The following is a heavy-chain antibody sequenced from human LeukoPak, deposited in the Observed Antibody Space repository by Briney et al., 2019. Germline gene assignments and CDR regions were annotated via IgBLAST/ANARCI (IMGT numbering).Heavy chain of an antibody. CDR1: GSTFSYYV. CDR3: AKDRDGGATTRPKGFDY. Sequence: GGSLRLSCAASGSTFSYYVMRWVRQTPGKGLKWVSGISGSGGSTYYADSVKGRFTISRDNSKNTMYLQMNSLRAEDTAVYYCAKDRDGGATTRPKGFDYWGQGILVTVSS. J-gene: IGHJ4*02. D-gene: IGHD1-26*01. V-gene: IGHV3-23*01. CDR2: ISGSGGST.